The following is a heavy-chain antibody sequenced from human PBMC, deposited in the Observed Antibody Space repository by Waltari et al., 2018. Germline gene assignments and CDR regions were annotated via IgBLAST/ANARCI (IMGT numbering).Heavy chain of an antibody. CDR1: GFTFDDYA. CDR2: ISWNSGSI. V-gene: IGHV3-9*01. J-gene: IGHJ4*02. CDR3: AFFRRTGAVDY. D-gene: IGHD7-27*01. Sequence: EVQLVESGGGLVQPGRSLRLSCAASGFTFDDYAMHWARQAPGKGLEWVSGISWNSGSIGYADSVKGRFTISRDNAKNSLYLQMNSLRAEDTAVYYCAFFRRTGAVDYWGQGTLVTVSS.